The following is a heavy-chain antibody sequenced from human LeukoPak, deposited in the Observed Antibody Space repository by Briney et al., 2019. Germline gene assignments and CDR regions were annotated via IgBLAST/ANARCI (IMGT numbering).Heavy chain of an antibody. CDR3: ARLPYGGNWFDP. D-gene: IGHD4-23*01. CDR1: GYTFTGYY. V-gene: IGHV1-2*02. J-gene: IGHJ5*02. CDR2: INPKSGGT. Sequence: ASVKVSCKASGYTFTGYYIHWVRQAPGQGLEWMGWINPKSGGTDFAQKFQGRVTMTRDTSISTAYMELSRLRSDDTAVYYCARLPYGGNWFDPWGQGTLVTVSS.